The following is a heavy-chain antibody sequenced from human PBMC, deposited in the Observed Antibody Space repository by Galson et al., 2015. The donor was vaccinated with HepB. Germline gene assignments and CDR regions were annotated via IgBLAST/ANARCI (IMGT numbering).Heavy chain of an antibody. V-gene: IGHV4-39*01. CDR2: IYSSGST. CDR3: TRQEKLPIFNH. Sequence: SETLSLTCTVSGDSVSSRTSYWGWIRQPPGKGLEWIGTIYSSGSTYYNLSLKGRVTIFADTSKNQFSVTLSSVTAADTAVYFCTRQEKLPIFNHWGQGALVTVSS. CDR1: GDSVSSRTSY. J-gene: IGHJ4*02. D-gene: IGHD1-26*01.